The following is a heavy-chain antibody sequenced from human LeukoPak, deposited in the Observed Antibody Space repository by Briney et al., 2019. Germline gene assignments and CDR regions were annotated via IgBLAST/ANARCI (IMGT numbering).Heavy chain of an antibody. D-gene: IGHD2-2*01. CDR2: IRYDGSNK. Sequence: GGSLRLSCAASGFAFNKFGMHWVRQAPGKGLEWVAFIRYDGSNKYYADSVKGRFTISRDNSKNTLYLQMNSLRAEDTAVYYCAKDRRGLGSSTSVIDYWGQGTLVTVSS. J-gene: IGHJ4*02. V-gene: IGHV3-30*02. CDR3: AKDRRGLGSSTSVIDY. CDR1: GFAFNKFG.